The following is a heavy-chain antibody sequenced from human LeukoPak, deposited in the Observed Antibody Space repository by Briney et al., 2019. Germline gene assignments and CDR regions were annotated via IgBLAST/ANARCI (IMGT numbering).Heavy chain of an antibody. CDR1: GFTFSSFA. CDR3: AKAGPIGYCSSTSCYEGGTFDY. D-gene: IGHD2-2*01. V-gene: IGHV3-23*01. Sequence: PGGPLSLSCAASGFTFSSFAMSWVRPAPGNVLEWGSAISGSGGSTYYADSVKGRFTISRDNSKNTLYLQMNSLRAEDTAVYYCAKAGPIGYCSSTSCYEGGTFDYWGQGTLVTVS. J-gene: IGHJ4*02. CDR2: ISGSGGST.